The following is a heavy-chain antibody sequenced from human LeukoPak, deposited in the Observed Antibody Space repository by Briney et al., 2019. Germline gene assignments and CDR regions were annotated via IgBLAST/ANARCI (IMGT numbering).Heavy chain of an antibody. CDR3: ARQDSGWWIDY. J-gene: IGHJ4*02. V-gene: IGHV4-59*08. D-gene: IGHD6-19*01. Sequence: SETLSLTCTVSGGSISSYYWSWIRQPPGKGPEWIGYIYYSGSTNYNPSLKSRVTISVDTSKNQFSLKLSSVTAADTAVYYCARQDSGWWIDYWGQGTLVTVSS. CDR1: GGSISSYY. CDR2: IYYSGST.